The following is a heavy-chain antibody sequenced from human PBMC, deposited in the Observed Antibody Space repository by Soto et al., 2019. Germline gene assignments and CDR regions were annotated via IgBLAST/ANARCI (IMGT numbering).Heavy chain of an antibody. CDR3: ARKGWPDVFDI. CDR1: GGSISSGDYY. V-gene: IGHV4-30-4*01. CDR2: IYYSGST. J-gene: IGHJ3*02. Sequence: QVQLQESGPGLVKPSQTLSLTCTVSGGSISSGDYYWSWIRQPPGEGLEWIGYIYYSGSTYYKSSLKSRVIISIATSKNQFSLKLSSVTAADTAVYYCARKGWPDVFDIWGQGAMVTVSS.